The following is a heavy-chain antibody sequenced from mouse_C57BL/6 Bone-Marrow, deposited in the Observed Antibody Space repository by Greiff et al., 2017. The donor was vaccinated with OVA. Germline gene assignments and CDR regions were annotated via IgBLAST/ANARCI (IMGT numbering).Heavy chain of an antibody. CDR3: TRDGWALFAY. V-gene: IGHV5-9-1*02. D-gene: IGHD2-3*01. CDR1: GFTFSSYA. J-gene: IGHJ3*01. Sequence: EVMLVESGEGLVKPGGSLKLSCAASGFTFSSYAMSWVRQTPEKRLEWVAYISSGGDYIYYADPVKGRFTISRDNARNTLYLQMSSLKSEDTAMYYGTRDGWALFAYWGQGTLVTVSA. CDR2: ISSGGDYI.